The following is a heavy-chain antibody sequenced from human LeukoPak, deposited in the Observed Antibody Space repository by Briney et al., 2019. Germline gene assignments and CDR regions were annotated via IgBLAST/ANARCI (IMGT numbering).Heavy chain of an antibody. CDR3: PRRKAAASHAFDN. D-gene: IGHD6-13*01. CDR1: GYSFTSYW. CDR2: IYPGDSDT. Sequence: GESLKISCKGSGYSFTSYWIGWVRQMPGKGLEWMGIIYPGDSDTRYCPSFEGQITISTDKSTRTAYLQWSNLKASDTATYYCPRRKAAASHAFDNWGQGTMVTVSS. J-gene: IGHJ3*02. V-gene: IGHV5-51*01.